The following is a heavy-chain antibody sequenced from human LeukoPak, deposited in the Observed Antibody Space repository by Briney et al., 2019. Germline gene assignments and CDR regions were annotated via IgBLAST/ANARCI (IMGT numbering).Heavy chain of an antibody. V-gene: IGHV3-23*01. Sequence: GGSLRLSCAASGFTFSSYAMSWVRQAPGKGLEWVSAISGSGGSTYYADSVKGRFTISRDNSKNTLYLQMNSLRAEDTAVYYCAKFPTVVPAGLDYYYYYMDVWGKGTTVTVSS. CDR2: ISGSGGST. D-gene: IGHD2-2*01. CDR1: GFTFSSYA. J-gene: IGHJ6*03. CDR3: AKFPTVVPAGLDYYYYYMDV.